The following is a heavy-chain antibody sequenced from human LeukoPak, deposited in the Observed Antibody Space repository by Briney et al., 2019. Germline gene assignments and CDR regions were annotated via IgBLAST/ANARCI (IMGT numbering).Heavy chain of an antibody. D-gene: IGHD2-8*01. Sequence: GASVKVSCNASGYTFTDYYMHWVRQAPGQGLEWMGRIKPNSGDTNYAQKFQGRVTVTRDTSINTAYMELSRLKSDDTAVYYCARRVQTTGVFDYWGQGTLVTVSS. J-gene: IGHJ4*02. CDR3: ARRVQTTGVFDY. CDR2: IKPNSGDT. V-gene: IGHV1-2*06. CDR1: GYTFTDYY.